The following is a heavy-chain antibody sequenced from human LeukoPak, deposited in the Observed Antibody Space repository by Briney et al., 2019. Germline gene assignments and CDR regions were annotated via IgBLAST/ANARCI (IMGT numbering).Heavy chain of an antibody. D-gene: IGHD2-8*02. V-gene: IGHV3-23*01. CDR1: GFTFSSYG. J-gene: IGHJ4*02. CDR3: ATYRQVLLPFES. Sequence: GGSLRLSCAASGFTFSSYGVIWVRQAPGKGLEWVSAIRGSGIRTYYADSVNGRFTISRDNSKSTLSMQMNSLRAEDTAIYYCATYRQVLLPFESWGQGTLVTVSS. CDR2: IRGSGIRT.